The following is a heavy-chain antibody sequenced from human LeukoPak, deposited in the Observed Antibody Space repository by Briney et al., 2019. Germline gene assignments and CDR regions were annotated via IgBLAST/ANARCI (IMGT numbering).Heavy chain of an antibody. J-gene: IGHJ5*02. CDR1: GGSISSGDYY. CDR3: ARHVLHTNWFDP. D-gene: IGHD3-10*02. CDR2: IYYSGST. V-gene: IGHV4-30-4*08. Sequence: SQTLSLTCTVSGGSISSGDYYWSWIRQPPGKGLEWIGYIYYSGSTYYNPSLKSRVTISVDTSKNQFSLKLSSVTAADTAVYYCARHVLHTNWFDPWGQGTLVTVSS.